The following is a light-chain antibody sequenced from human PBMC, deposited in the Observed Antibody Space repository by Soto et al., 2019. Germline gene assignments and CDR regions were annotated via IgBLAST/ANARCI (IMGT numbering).Light chain of an antibody. J-gene: IGKJ4*01. CDR2: DAS. CDR3: QQSYSAPQVT. CDR1: QSVSDS. V-gene: IGKV1-5*01. Sequence: DIVMTQAPSNLSASVGDRVTITCRASQSVSDSLAWYQQKPGKAPKVLIYDASRLQGGVPSRFSGSGSGTDFTLTISSLQPEDFATYYCQQSYSAPQVTFGGGTKVDIK.